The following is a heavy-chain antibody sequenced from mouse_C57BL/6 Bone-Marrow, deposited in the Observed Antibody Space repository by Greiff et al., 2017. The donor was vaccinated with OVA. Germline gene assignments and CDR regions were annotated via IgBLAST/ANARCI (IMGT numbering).Heavy chain of an antibody. Sequence: EVNLVESGGGLVQPGGSLKLSCAASGFTFSDYYMYWVRQTPEKRLEWVAYISNGGGSTYYPDTVKGRFTISRDNAKNTLYLQMSRLKSEDTAMYYCAREEYYYGSSYEGFAYWGQGTLVTVSA. V-gene: IGHV5-12*01. D-gene: IGHD1-1*01. CDR1: GFTFSDYY. CDR3: AREEYYYGSSYEGFAY. J-gene: IGHJ3*01. CDR2: ISNGGGST.